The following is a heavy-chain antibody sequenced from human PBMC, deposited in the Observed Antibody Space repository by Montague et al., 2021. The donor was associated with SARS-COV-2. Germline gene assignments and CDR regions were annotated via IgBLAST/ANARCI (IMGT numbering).Heavy chain of an antibody. V-gene: IGHV2-70*11. J-gene: IGHJ6*02. CDR3: ARIPYDILTGLVYAMDV. CDR1: GFSLSTSGMC. CDR2: IDWDDDK. D-gene: IGHD3-9*01. Sequence: PALVTPTQTLTLTCTFSGFSLSTSGMCVSWIRQPPGKALEWLARIDWDDDKYYSTSLKTRLTISKDTSRNQVVLTMTNMDPVDTATHYCARIPYDILTGLVYAMDVWGQGTTVTVSS.